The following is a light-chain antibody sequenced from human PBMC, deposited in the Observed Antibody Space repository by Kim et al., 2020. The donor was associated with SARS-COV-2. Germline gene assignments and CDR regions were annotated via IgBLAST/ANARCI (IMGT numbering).Light chain of an antibody. CDR2: GGS. CDR1: LSVSNT. Sequence: VPPRERATLSCRVSLSVSNTLAWDQQKPGQAPRLFIYGGSTRATGIPAGLSGSGYETEFTLTINNLQSEDFAVYYCKQYNDWPQTFGQGTKVDI. CDR3: KQYNDWPQT. J-gene: IGKJ1*01. V-gene: IGKV3-15*01.